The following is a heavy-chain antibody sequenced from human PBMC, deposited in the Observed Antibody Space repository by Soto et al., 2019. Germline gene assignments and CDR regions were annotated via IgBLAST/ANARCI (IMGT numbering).Heavy chain of an antibody. D-gene: IGHD2-2*01. J-gene: IGHJ4*02. V-gene: IGHV4-59*01. Sequence: QVQLQESGPGLVKPSETLSLTCTFSGVSISSYYWSWIRQPPGKGLAWIAYIYYSGTTSYNPSLKRRVTISVDTAKNQFSLNVSSVTAAETAVYYCASGGSSFDYWGQGTLVTVSS. CDR2: IYYSGTT. CDR1: GVSISSYY. CDR3: ASGGSSFDY.